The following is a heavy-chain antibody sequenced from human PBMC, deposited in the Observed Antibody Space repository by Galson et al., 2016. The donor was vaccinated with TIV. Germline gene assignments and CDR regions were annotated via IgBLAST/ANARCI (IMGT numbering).Heavy chain of an antibody. J-gene: IGHJ6*02. CDR2: ISGSAIST. D-gene: IGHD2-2*01. V-gene: IGHV3-23*01. CDR1: GFSFSVYW. CDR3: ATPFSSSSFSSYYALDV. Sequence: SLRLSCAASGFSFSVYWMHWVRQAPGKGLEWVSSISGSAISTYYADSVKGRFTISRDNSKNTLYLQLNSLRAEDTALYYCATPFSSSSFSSYYALDVWGQGTTVTVSS.